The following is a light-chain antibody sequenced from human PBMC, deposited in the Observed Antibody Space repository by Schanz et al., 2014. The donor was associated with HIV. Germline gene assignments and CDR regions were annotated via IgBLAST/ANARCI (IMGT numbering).Light chain of an antibody. CDR3: QQFDHSVVT. J-gene: IGKJ4*01. Sequence: EIVLTQSPGTLSLPPGERATLSCRASQSVSSSYLAWYQEKPGQTPRLLIYGASNRATGIPDRFSGSGSGTDFTLTITGLEPEDFAVYYCQQFDHSVVTFGGGTKVEIK. CDR2: GAS. V-gene: IGKV3-20*01. CDR1: QSVSSSY.